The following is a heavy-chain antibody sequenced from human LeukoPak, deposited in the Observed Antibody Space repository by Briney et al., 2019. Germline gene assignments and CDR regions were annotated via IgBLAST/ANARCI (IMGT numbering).Heavy chain of an antibody. CDR2: IYSGGTT. V-gene: IGHV3-53*01. CDR1: VFTASGNY. D-gene: IGHD6-19*01. CDR3: ARVSGSGCLDY. J-gene: IGHJ4*02. Sequence: GGSLRLSRAASVFTASGNYMTWVPHAPGKGLEWVSVIYSGGTTYHADSVKGRFSISRDNSKNTVYLQMNSLRAEDTAVYHCARVSGSGCLDYWGQGTLVTVSS.